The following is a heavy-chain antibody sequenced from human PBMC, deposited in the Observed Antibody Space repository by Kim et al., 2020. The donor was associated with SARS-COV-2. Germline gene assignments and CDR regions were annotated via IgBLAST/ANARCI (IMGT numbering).Heavy chain of an antibody. CDR3: ARTPLPVYYDFWSGYKNYYYYYMDV. J-gene: IGHJ6*03. CDR2: IDWDDDK. CDR1: GFSLSTSGMC. Sequence: SGPTLVNPTQTLTLTCTFSGFSLSTSGMCVSWIRQPPGKALEWLARIDWDDDKYYSTSLKTRLTISKDTSKNQVVLTMTNMDPVDTATYYCARTPLPVYYDFWSGYKNYYYYYMDVWGKGTTVTVSS. D-gene: IGHD3-3*01. V-gene: IGHV2-70*11.